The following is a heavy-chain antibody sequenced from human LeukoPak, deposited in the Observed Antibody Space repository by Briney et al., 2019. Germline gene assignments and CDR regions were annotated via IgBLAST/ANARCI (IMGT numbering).Heavy chain of an antibody. J-gene: IGHJ4*02. D-gene: IGHD3-10*01. CDR3: ANYGSGKIDY. V-gene: IGHV3-23*01. Sequence: SGGSLRLPCAASGFTFSSYAMSWVRQAPGKGLEWVSAISGSGGSTYYADSVKGRFTISRDNSKNTLYLQMNSLRAEDTAVYYCANYGSGKIDYWGQGTLVTVSS. CDR1: GFTFSSYA. CDR2: ISGSGGST.